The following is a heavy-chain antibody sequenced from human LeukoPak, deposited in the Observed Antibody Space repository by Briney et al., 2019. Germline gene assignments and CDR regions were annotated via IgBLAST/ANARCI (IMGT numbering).Heavy chain of an antibody. CDR3: ARDSLAVAGTFDY. J-gene: IGHJ4*02. CDR1: GYTFTSYD. D-gene: IGHD6-19*01. Sequence: ASVKVSCKASGYTFTSYDINWVRQATGQGLEWMGWMNPNSGNTGYAQKFQGRVTMTRNTSISTAYMELSSLRSEDTAVYYCARDSLAVAGTFDYWGQGTLVTVSS. V-gene: IGHV1-8*01. CDR2: MNPNSGNT.